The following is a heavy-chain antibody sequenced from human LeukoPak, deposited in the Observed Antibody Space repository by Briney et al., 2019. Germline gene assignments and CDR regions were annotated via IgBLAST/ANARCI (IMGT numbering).Heavy chain of an antibody. D-gene: IGHD3-22*01. CDR2: IWYDGSNK. J-gene: IGHJ6*02. Sequence: PGGSLRLSCAASGFTFSSYGMHWVRQAPGKGLEWVALIWYDGSNKYYADSVKGRLTISRDNSKNTLYLQMNSLRAEDTAVYYCARGPVGWLPPQGGMDVWGQGTTVTVSS. V-gene: IGHV3-33*01. CDR3: ARGPVGWLPPQGGMDV. CDR1: GFTFSSYG.